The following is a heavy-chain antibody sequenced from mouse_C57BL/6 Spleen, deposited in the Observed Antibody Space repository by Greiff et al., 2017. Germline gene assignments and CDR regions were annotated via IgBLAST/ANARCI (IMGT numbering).Heavy chain of an antibody. CDR3: ARYPPPYGNYRWYFDG. J-gene: IGHJ1*03. CDR1: GFTFTDYY. CDR2: IRHKANGYTT. V-gene: IGHV7-3*01. D-gene: IGHD2-10*02. Sequence: EVMLVESGGGLVQPGGSLSLSCAASGFTFTDYYMSWVRQPPGKALEWLGFIRHKANGYTTEYSASVKGRFTTSRDNSQSILYLQMNALIAEDSATYCCARYPPPYGNYRWYFDGWGTGTTVTVSS.